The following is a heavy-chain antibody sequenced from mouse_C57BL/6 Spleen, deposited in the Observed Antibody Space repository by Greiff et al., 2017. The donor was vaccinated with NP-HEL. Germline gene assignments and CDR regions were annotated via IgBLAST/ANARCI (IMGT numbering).Heavy chain of an antibody. J-gene: IGHJ2*01. V-gene: IGHV1-69*01. CDR1: GYTFTSYW. CDR3: ARRGVYYDYDGDYFDY. Sequence: QVQLQQPGAELVMPGASVKLSCKASGYTFTSYWMHWVKQRPGQGLEWIGEIDPSDSYTNYNQKFKGKSTLTVDKSSSTAYMQLSSLTSEDSAVYYCARRGVYYDYDGDYFDYWGQGTTLTVSS. D-gene: IGHD2-4*01. CDR2: IDPSDSYT.